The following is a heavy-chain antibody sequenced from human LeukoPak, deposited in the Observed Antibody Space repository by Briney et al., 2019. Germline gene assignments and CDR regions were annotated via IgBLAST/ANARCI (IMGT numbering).Heavy chain of an antibody. CDR1: GVSISSYY. V-gene: IGHV4-4*09. CDR3: ARHDSDAFDI. CDR2: IYTSGST. J-gene: IGHJ3*02. D-gene: IGHD3-16*01. Sequence: SETLSLTCTVSGVSISSYYWSWIRQPPGKGLEWIGYIYTSGSTNYNPSLKSRVTISVDTSKNQFSLKLSSVTAADTAVYYCARHDSDAFDIWGQGTMVTVSS.